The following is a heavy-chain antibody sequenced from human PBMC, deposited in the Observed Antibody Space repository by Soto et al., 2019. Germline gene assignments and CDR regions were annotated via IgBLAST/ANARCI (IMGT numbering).Heavy chain of an antibody. Sequence: QVPLVESGGGVVQPGRSLRLSCAASGFTFTSYAMHWVRQAPGKGLERVAVISYDGSNKYYADSVKGRFTISRDNSKNSLGMQMDSQSAEDTAVYYGAGEGYSCGQYDKIEPWGQGTLVT. CDR1: GFTFTSYA. CDR3: AGEGYSCGQYDKIEP. J-gene: IGHJ5*02. V-gene: IGHV3-30-3*01. CDR2: ISYDGSNK. D-gene: IGHD6-19*01.